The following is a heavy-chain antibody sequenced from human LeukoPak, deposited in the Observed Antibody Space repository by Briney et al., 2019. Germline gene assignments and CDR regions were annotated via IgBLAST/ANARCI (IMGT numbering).Heavy chain of an antibody. Sequence: SETLSLTCAVSGGSFSGYFWSWIRQPPGKGLEGIGEINPSGSANYNPSLKSRVTISVDTSKNQFYLKLSSVTAADTAVYYCARFGTYWGQGTLVTVSS. J-gene: IGHJ4*02. D-gene: IGHD3-10*01. CDR1: GGSFSGYF. CDR3: ARFGTY. V-gene: IGHV4-34*01. CDR2: INPSGSA.